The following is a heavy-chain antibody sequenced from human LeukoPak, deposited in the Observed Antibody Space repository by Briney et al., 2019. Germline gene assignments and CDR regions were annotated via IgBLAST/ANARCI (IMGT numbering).Heavy chain of an antibody. CDR3: ARDRGSGSYSEDSDY. J-gene: IGHJ4*02. CDR2: INPSGGST. D-gene: IGHD1-26*01. CDR1: GYTFTSYF. V-gene: IGHV1-46*01. Sequence: ASVKVSCKASGYTFTSYFMHWLRQAPGQGLEWMGIINPSGGSTSYAQKFQGRVTMTRDMSTSTVYMELSSLRSEDTAVYYCARDRGSGSYSEDSDYWGQGTLVTVSS.